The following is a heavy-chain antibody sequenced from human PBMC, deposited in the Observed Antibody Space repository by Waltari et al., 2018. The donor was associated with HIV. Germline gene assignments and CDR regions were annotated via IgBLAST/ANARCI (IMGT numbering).Heavy chain of an antibody. CDR2: GYLRGST. J-gene: IGHJ4*02. V-gene: IGHV4-38-2*01. CDR1: GDSITRANY. CDR3: ARNNSDYFDF. Sequence: QVQLQESGPGLAKPSETLSLTCSVSGDSITRANYWGWTRKPPGSNMGWSASGYLRGSTHYNPALKSRVTISIDTSKNQFFLNVRSVTAADTAVYFCARNNSDYFDFWGQGTPVTVSP. D-gene: IGHD1-20*01.